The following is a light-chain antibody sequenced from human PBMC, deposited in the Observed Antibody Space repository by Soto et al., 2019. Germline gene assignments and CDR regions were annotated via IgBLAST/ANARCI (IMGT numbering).Light chain of an antibody. CDR1: QSISNY. J-gene: IGKJ2*01. V-gene: IGKV3-11*01. CDR2: DTS. CDR3: QQRSGWPL. Sequence: EIVLTQSPATLSLSPGERATLSCRASQSISNYLAWYQHKSGQAPRLLIYDTSNRATGIPARFSGSGSGTDFTLTISSLEPEDFAVYYCQQRSGWPLFGQGTKVDIK.